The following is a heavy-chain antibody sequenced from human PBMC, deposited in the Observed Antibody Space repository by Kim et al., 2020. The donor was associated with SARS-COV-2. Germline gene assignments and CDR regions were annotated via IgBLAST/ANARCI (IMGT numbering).Heavy chain of an antibody. CDR2: ISYDGSKK. CDR1: GFSFNNYG. V-gene: IGHV3-30*18. D-gene: IGHD1-1*01. J-gene: IGHJ3*02. Sequence: GGSLRLSCAASGFSFNNYGMHWVRQAPGKGLEWVAVISYDGSKKYYLDSLEGRFTFSRDYSKDTVPLQMNSLRPDDTAVYYCAKSTAVFWIGQFRNEAFDIWGQGTMVTVSS. CDR3: AKSTAVFWIGQFRNEAFDI.